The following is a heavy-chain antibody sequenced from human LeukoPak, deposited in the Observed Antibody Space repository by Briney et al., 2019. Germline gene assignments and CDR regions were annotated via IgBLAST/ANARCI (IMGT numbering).Heavy chain of an antibody. CDR1: GGSISSGGYY. Sequence: PSETLSLTCTVSGGSISSGGYYWSWIRQHPGKGLEWIGYIYYSRSTYYNPSLKSRVTISVDTSKNQFSLKLSSVTAADTAVYYCARVIRWGGRDWFDPWGQGTLVTVSS. CDR2: IYYSRST. V-gene: IGHV4-31*03. J-gene: IGHJ5*02. D-gene: IGHD4-23*01. CDR3: ARVIRWGGRDWFDP.